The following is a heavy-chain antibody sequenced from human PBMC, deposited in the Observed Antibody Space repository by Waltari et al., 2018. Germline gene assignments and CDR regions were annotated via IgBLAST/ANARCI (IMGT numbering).Heavy chain of an antibody. CDR3: ARDGITMFGVAPFDY. CDR2: INPNSGGT. Sequence: QVQLVQSGAEVKKPGASVKVSCKASGYTFTGYYMHWVRQAPGQGLEWMGWINPNSGGTNYAQKLQGRVTMTRDTSISTAYMELSRLRSDDTAVYYCARDGITMFGVAPFDYWGQGTLVTVSS. V-gene: IGHV1-2*02. CDR1: GYTFTGYY. J-gene: IGHJ4*02. D-gene: IGHD3-3*01.